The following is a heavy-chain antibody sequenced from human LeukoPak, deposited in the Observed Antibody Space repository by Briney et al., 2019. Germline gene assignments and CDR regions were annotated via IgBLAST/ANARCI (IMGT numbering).Heavy chain of an antibody. CDR1: GYTFTSNY. D-gene: IGHD5-24*01. Sequence: GASVKVSRKAFGYTFTSNYMHWVRQAPGQGPEWMGVISPSGGSTTYAQKFQGRVTLTRDMSTSTDYLELSSLRSEDTAVYYCARDNSVRDEARWFNPWGQGTLVTVSS. CDR3: ARDNSVRDEARWFNP. J-gene: IGHJ5*02. V-gene: IGHV1-46*01. CDR2: ISPSGGST.